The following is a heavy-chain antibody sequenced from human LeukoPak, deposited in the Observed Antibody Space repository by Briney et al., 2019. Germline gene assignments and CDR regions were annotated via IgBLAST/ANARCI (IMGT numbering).Heavy chain of an antibody. CDR1: GYSITSGFS. CDR3: AREGAVPGIDP. Sequence: SETLSLTCAVSGYSITSGFSWGRIRQPPGKGLKWIGTISHSGTTDYKSTLESRLTISMDTSKNLFSLRLTSVTAADTAVYYCAREGAVPGIDPWGQGTLVTVSS. J-gene: IGHJ5*02. CDR2: ISHSGTT. D-gene: IGHD3-16*01. V-gene: IGHV4-38-2*02.